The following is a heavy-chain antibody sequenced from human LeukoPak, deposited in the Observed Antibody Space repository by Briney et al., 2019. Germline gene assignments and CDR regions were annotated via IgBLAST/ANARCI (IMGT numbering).Heavy chain of an antibody. V-gene: IGHV3-30*02. J-gene: IGHJ3*02. CDR2: IRYDGSNK. Sequence: GGSLRLSCAASGFTFSSYGMHWVRQAPGKGLEWVAFIRYDGSNKYYADSVKGRFTVSRDNSKNTLYLQMNSLRAEDTAVYYCARDREGHNAFDIWGQGTMVTVSS. CDR3: ARDREGHNAFDI. CDR1: GFTFSSYG.